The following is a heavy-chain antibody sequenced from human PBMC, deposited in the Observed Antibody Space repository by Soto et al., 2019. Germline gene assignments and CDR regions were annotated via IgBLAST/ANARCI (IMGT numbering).Heavy chain of an antibody. Sequence: GGSLRLSCAASGFTFSSYGMHWVRQAPGKGLEWVAVIWYDGSNKYYADSVKGRFTISRDNSKNTLYLQMNSLRAEDTAVYYCARDCLMDYDFWSGRTAGGDYYMDVWGKGTTVTVSS. D-gene: IGHD3-3*01. J-gene: IGHJ6*03. V-gene: IGHV3-33*01. CDR2: IWYDGSNK. CDR3: ARDCLMDYDFWSGRTAGGDYYMDV. CDR1: GFTFSSYG.